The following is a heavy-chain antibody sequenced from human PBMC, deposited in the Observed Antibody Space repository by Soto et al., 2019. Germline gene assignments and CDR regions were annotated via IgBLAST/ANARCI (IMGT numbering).Heavy chain of an antibody. CDR1: GVTFSSYA. CDR3: AKDCCGSYYYYGMDV. V-gene: IGHV3-23*01. CDR2: ISGSGGST. Sequence: PLVSLRLSCAASGVTFSSYAMSWIRQAPGKGLEWVSAISGSGGSTYYADSVKGRFTISRDNSKNTLYLQMNSLRAEDTAVYYCAKDCCGSYYYYGMDVWGQGTTVTVSS. J-gene: IGHJ6*02. D-gene: IGHD1-26*01.